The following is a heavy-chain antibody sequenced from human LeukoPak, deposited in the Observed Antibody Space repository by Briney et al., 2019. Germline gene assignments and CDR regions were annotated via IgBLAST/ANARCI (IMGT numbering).Heavy chain of an antibody. Sequence: GASAKVSCKASGYTFTSYAMHWVRQAPGQRLEWMGWISAYNGNTNYAQKLQGRVTMTTDTSTSTAYMELRSLRSDDTAVYYCARGEIAYCGGDCQLSYEDYWGQGTLVTVSS. D-gene: IGHD2-21*02. J-gene: IGHJ4*02. V-gene: IGHV1-18*01. CDR2: ISAYNGNT. CDR1: GYTFTSYA. CDR3: ARGEIAYCGGDCQLSYEDY.